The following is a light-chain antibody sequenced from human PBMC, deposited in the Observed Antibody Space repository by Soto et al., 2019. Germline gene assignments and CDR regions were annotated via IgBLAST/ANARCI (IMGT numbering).Light chain of an antibody. CDR2: GNN. J-gene: IGLJ3*02. CDR3: QSYDSSLSGSWV. CDR1: SSNIGAGYD. V-gene: IGLV1-40*01. Sequence: QSVLTQPPSVSGAPGQRVTISCTGSSSNIGAGYDIHWYQQFPGTAPKLLIYGNNNRPSGVPDRFSGSKSGTSASLAITGLQAEDEADYYCQSYDSSLSGSWVFGGGTKLTVL.